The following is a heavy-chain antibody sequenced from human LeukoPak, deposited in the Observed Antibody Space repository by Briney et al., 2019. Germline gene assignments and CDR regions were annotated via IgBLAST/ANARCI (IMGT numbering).Heavy chain of an antibody. CDR1: GFTFSNYN. CDR2: ITTSSTYI. V-gene: IGHV3-21*01. D-gene: IGHD3-10*02. Sequence: PGGSLRLSCAVSGFTFSNYNMNWVRQGPGKGLEWVSSITTSSTYIYYAYSVKGRFTISRDNAKNSLYLQINSLRAEDTAVYYCAELGITMIGAVWGKGTTVTISS. CDR3: AELGITMIGAV. J-gene: IGHJ6*04.